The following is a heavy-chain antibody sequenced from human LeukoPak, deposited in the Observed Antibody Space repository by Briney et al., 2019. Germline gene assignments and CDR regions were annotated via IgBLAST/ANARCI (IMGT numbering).Heavy chain of an antibody. J-gene: IGHJ4*02. CDR2: INPNSGGT. V-gene: IGHV1-2*02. CDR3: ASDSRSPPRYFDY. CDR1: GYTFTGYY. D-gene: IGHD6-13*01. Sequence: PSVKVSCKASGYTFTGYYMHWVRQAPGQGLEGMGWINPNSGGTNYAQKFQGRVTMTRDTSISTAYMELSRLRSDHTVVYQSASDSRSPPRYFDYWGAGTLVTVSS.